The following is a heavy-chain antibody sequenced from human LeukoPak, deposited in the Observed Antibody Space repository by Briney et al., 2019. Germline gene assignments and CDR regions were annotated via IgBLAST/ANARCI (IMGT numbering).Heavy chain of an antibody. V-gene: IGHV4-34*01. CDR1: CGPFCGYY. D-gene: IGHD6-19*01. J-gene: IGHJ5*02. CDR3: ARGDSGWYFRMDKRNRFDP. CDR2: INHSGST. Sequence: PSETLSLTCAVYCGPFCGYYWRLIRQPPGKGLERIGDINHSGSTNYNPSLKSRVTISVDTSKNHFSLKLSSVAAADTAVYYCARGDSGWYFRMDKRNRFDPWGQGTLVTVSS.